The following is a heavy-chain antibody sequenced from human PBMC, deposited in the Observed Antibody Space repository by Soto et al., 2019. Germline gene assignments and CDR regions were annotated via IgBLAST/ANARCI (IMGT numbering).Heavy chain of an antibody. CDR1: GGSISSYY. J-gene: IGHJ4*02. CDR2: IYYSGST. V-gene: IGHV4-59*08. Sequence: TSETLSLTCTVSGGSISSYYWSWIRQPPGKGLEWIGYIYYSGSTNYNPSLKSRVTISVDTSKNQFSLKLSSVTAADTAVYYCVRHYDSWGQGTLVTVSS. CDR3: VRHYDS.